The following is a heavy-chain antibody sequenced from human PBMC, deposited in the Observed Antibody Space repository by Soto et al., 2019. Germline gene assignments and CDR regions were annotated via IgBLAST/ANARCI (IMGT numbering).Heavy chain of an antibody. CDR2: INAGNGNT. J-gene: IGHJ3*02. V-gene: IGHV1-3*01. D-gene: IGHD5-12*01. CDR3: AREKLSGYVDAFDI. CDR1: GYTFTSYG. Sequence: VASVKVSCKASGYTFTSYGTSWVRQAPGQRLEWMGWINAGNGNTKYSQKFQGRVTITRDTSASTAYMELSSLRSEDTAVYYCAREKLSGYVDAFDIWGQGTMVTVSS.